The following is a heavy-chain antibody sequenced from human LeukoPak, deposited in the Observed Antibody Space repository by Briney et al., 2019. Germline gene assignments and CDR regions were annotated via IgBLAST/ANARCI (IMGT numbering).Heavy chain of an antibody. CDR1: GGSISSYY. CDR3: DNSSETMKYLQH. Sequence: SETLSLTCTVSGGSISSYYWSWIRQPPGKGLEWIGYIYTSGSTNYNPSLKSRVTISVDTSKNQFSLKLSSVTAADTAVYYCDNSSETMKYLQHWGQGTLVTVSS. V-gene: IGHV4-4*09. D-gene: IGHD3-22*01. J-gene: IGHJ1*01. CDR2: IYTSGST.